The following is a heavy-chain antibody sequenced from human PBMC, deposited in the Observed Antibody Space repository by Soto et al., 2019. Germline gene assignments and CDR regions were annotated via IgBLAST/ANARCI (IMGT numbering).Heavy chain of an antibody. CDR3: AREGGIVGATAADY. J-gene: IGHJ4*02. CDR1: GGSISSGGYY. CDR2: IYYSGSP. D-gene: IGHD1-26*01. Sequence: QVQLQESGPGLVKPSQTLSLTCTVSGGSISSGGYYWSWIRQHPGKGLEWMGYIYYSGSPYYNPCLRSRVTISVDTSKNQISLKLRSVTAADTAVYYCAREGGIVGATAADYWGQGTLVSVSS. V-gene: IGHV4-31*03.